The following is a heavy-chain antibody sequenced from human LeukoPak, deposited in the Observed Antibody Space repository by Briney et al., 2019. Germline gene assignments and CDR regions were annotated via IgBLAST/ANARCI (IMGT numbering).Heavy chain of an antibody. J-gene: IGHJ6*03. V-gene: IGHV4-34*01. CDR1: GGSFRGYY. D-gene: IGHD6-6*01. CDR3: ASHYSSSSEDYYYYMDV. CDR2: IYYSGST. Sequence: SETLSLTCAVYGGSFRGYYWSWIRQPPGKGLEWIGSIYYSGSTYYNPSLKSRVTISVDTSKNQFSLKLSSVTAADTAVYYCASHYSSSSEDYYYYMDVWGKGTTVTVSS.